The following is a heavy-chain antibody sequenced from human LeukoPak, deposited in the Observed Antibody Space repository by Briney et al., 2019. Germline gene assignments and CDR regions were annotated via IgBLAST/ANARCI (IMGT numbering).Heavy chain of an antibody. CDR2: IYYNGRT. CDR1: GDSINNNNYY. J-gene: IGHJ6*03. V-gene: IGHV4-39*07. Sequence: SETLSLTCTVSGDSINNNNYYWGWIRQPPGEGLEWIGNIYYNGRTYYSPSLKSRVTMSVDTSKNQFSLKLSSVTAADTAVYYCARGVSDNWNRFYYYYMDVWGKGTTVTVSS. D-gene: IGHD1-20*01. CDR3: ARGVSDNWNRFYYYYMDV.